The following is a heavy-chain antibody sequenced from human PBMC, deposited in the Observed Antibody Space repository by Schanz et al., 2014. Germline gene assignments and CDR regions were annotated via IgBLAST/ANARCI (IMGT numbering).Heavy chain of an antibody. V-gene: IGHV3-48*04. Sequence: EVQLLESGGGLVQPGGSLRLSCAASGFTFSSYSMNWVRQAPGKGLEWVSYISSSSSTRYYADAVKSRFTISRDNSKNSLYLQMNSLRAEDTAVYYCVRNSFFAFDYWGQGTLVTVSS. CDR1: GFTFSSYS. CDR3: VRNSFFAFDY. J-gene: IGHJ4*02. D-gene: IGHD1-26*01. CDR2: ISSSSSTR.